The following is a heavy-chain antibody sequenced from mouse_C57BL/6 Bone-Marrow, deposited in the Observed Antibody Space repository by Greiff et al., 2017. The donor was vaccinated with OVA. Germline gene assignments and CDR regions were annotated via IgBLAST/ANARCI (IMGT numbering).Heavy chain of an antibody. CDR1: GFNIKDDY. D-gene: IGHD2-1*01. CDR3: TTYGNYDAMDY. Sequence: EVQLQQSGAELVRPGASVKLSCTASGFNIKDDYMHWVKQRPEQGLEWIGWIDPENGDTEYASKFQGKATITADTSSNTAYLQLSSLTSEDTAVYYCTTYGNYDAMDYWGQATSVTVSS. V-gene: IGHV14-4*01. CDR2: IDPENGDT. J-gene: IGHJ4*01.